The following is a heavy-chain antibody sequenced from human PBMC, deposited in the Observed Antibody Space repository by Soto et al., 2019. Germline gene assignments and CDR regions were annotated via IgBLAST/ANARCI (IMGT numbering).Heavy chain of an antibody. CDR2: ISAYDGYT. D-gene: IGHD3-22*01. Sequence: ASVKVSCKASGYTFTSYGINWVRQAPGQGLEWLGWISAYDGYTNYAQILQGRVSMTTDTSTSTAYMELRSLRSDDTAVYYCASATITMIVVGALGAFDIWGQGTMVTVSS. CDR1: GYTFTSYG. J-gene: IGHJ3*02. CDR3: ASATITMIVVGALGAFDI. V-gene: IGHV1-18*01.